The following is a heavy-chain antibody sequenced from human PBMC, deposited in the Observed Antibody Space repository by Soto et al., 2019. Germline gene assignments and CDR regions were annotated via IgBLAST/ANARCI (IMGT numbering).Heavy chain of an antibody. CDR2: ISHSGST. J-gene: IGHJ4*02. CDR3: AREYTYGPNFFEC. D-gene: IGHD5-18*01. Sequence: SETLSLTCTVSGGSISSASYYWSWIRQRPGKSLEWIGYISHSGSTYYTPSLKSRVIISADTSKNQFSLNLTSVTAADTAVYYWAREYTYGPNFFECWGQGALVTVSS. CDR1: GGSISSASYY. V-gene: IGHV4-31*03.